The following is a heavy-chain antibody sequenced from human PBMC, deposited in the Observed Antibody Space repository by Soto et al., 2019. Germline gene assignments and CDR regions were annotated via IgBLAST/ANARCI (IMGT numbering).Heavy chain of an antibody. CDR3: SKWSGDGDH. Sequence: EVQLLESGGGLVHPGGSLRLSCTASGFSLSTYGVTWGRQAPGKGLEWVSGVSGGSGTTHYADSVKGRFTITTDNSENTVYLEVNSVRVEDTAVYYCSKWSGDGDHWGQGTLVTVS. CDR2: VSGGSGTT. CDR1: GFSLSTYG. J-gene: IGHJ4*02. D-gene: IGHD6-25*01. V-gene: IGHV3-23*01.